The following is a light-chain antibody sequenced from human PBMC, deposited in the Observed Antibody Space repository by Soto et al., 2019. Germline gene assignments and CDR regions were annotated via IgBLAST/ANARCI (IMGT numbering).Light chain of an antibody. CDR2: GNN. J-gene: IGLJ2*01. CDR3: QSYDSSLSISV. CDR1: SSNIGAGYD. Sequence: QSVLTQPPSVSGAPGQRVTISCTGSSSNIGAGYDVHWYQQLPGTAPKLLIYGNNNRPSGVPDRFSGSKSGTSASLAITGLQAEDDADYYCQSYDSSLSISVFGGGTKLTVL. V-gene: IGLV1-40*01.